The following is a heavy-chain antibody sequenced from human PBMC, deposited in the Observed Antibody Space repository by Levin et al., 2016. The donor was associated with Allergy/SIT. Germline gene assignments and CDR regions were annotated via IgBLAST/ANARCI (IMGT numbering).Heavy chain of an antibody. CDR1: GGSISSGGYY. CDR3: ARDLGGEDAFDI. Sequence: LRLSCTVSGGSISSGGYYWSWIRQHPGKGLEWIGYIYYSGSTYYNPSLKSRVTISVDTSKNQFSLKLSSVTAADTAVYYCARDLGGEDAFDIWGQGTMVTVSS. CDR2: IYYSGST. V-gene: IGHV4-31*03. D-gene: IGHD7-27*01. J-gene: IGHJ3*02.